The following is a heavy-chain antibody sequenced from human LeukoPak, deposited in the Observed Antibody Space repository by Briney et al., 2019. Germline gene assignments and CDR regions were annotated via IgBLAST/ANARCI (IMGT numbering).Heavy chain of an antibody. CDR2: ISYDGSNK. Sequence: GGSLRLSCAASGFTFSSYAMHWVRQAPGKGLEWVAVISYDGSNKYYADSVKGRFTISRDNSKNTLYLQMNSLRAEDTAVYYCARTPVPYCSSTSCYADWFDPWAREPWSPSPQ. CDR3: ARTPVPYCSSTSCYADWFDP. V-gene: IGHV3-30*04. J-gene: IGHJ5*02. D-gene: IGHD2-2*01. CDR1: GFTFSSYA.